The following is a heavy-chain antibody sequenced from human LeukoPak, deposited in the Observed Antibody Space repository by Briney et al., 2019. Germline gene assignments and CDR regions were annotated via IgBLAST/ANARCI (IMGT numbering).Heavy chain of an antibody. D-gene: IGHD3-3*01. CDR1: GYTFTSYY. Sequence: ASVKVSCKASGYTFTSYYMHWVRQATGQGLEWMGWMNPNSGNTGYAQKFQGRVTMTRNTSISTAYMELSSLRSEDTAVYYCARGRKKFDFWSGYYTEGLWSFDYWGQGTLVTVSS. CDR2: MNPNSGNT. CDR3: ARGRKKFDFWSGYYTEGLWSFDY. J-gene: IGHJ4*02. V-gene: IGHV1-8*02.